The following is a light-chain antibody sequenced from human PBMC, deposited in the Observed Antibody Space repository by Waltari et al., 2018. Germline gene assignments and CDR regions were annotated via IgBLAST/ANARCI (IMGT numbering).Light chain of an antibody. J-gene: IGLJ1*01. V-gene: IGLV2-14*03. CDR3: SSYSSANIRV. CDR1: SSDVSTSTS. Sequence: QSALTQPASVSGSPGQSITISCTGTSSDVSTSTSVSWYQQHPGKAPKVMIYDVSNRPSGVYNRFSGSKSGNTASLTISGLQPEDEAHYYCSSYSSANIRVFGTGTKVTVL. CDR2: DVS.